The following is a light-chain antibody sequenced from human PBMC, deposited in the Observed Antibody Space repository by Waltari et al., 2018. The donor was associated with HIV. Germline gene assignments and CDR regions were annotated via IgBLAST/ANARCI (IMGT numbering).Light chain of an antibody. CDR1: SSDVGSHNL. Sequence: QSALTQPASVSGSPGQSITNSCTGTSSDVGSHNLVSWYQQHPGKAPKLMIYEGSKRPSGVSNRFSGSKSGNTASLTISGLQAEDEADYYCCSYAGSSAYVFGTGTKVTVL. J-gene: IGLJ1*01. V-gene: IGLV2-23*01. CDR3: CSYAGSSAYV. CDR2: EGS.